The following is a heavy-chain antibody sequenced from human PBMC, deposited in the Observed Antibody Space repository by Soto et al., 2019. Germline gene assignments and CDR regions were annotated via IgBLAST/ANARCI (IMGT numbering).Heavy chain of an antibody. V-gene: IGHV3-23*01. CDR1: GFTFSSYA. Sequence: PGGSLRLSCAASGFTFSSYAMNWVRQAPGKGLEWVSTIGGSGVSTYFADSVKGRFTISRDNSKNNLYLQMNSLTAEDNAVYYCARDHNWKYDAFDIWGQGAMVTVSS. CDR3: ARDHNWKYDAFDI. J-gene: IGHJ3*02. D-gene: IGHD1-7*01. CDR2: IGGSGVST.